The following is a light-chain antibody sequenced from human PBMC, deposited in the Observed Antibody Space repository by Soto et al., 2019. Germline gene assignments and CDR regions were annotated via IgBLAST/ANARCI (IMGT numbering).Light chain of an antibody. V-gene: IGKV3-20*01. J-gene: IGKJ1*01. CDR2: GAS. Sequence: EMVLTQSPGTLSLSPVERGTLSCMASQSVSSIYLGWYQQKPGQAPRLLMYGASSRATGIPERFSGSGSGTDFTLTISRLEPEDFAVYYCQQYGSSPRTFGQGTKVDIK. CDR3: QQYGSSPRT. CDR1: QSVSSIY.